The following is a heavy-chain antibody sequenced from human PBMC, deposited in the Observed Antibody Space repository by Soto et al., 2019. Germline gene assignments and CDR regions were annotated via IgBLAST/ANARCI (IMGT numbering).Heavy chain of an antibody. Sequence: SETLSLTCAVYGGSFSGYYWSWIRQPPGKGLEWIGEINHSGSTNYNPSLKSRVTISVDTSKNQFSLKLSSVTAADTAVYYCASTVRGVHYYYYMDVWGKGTTVTVSS. CDR1: GGSFSGYY. J-gene: IGHJ6*03. V-gene: IGHV4-34*01. CDR2: INHSGST. CDR3: ASTVRGVHYYYYMDV. D-gene: IGHD3-10*01.